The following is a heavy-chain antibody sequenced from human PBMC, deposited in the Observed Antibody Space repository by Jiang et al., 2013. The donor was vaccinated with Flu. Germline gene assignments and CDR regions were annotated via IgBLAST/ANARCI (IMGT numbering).Heavy chain of an antibody. D-gene: IGHD6-13*01. CDR3: ARGGSSWSTPADY. CDR1: GYTFIRNY. CDR2: INPSGVGT. J-gene: IGHJ4*02. Sequence: GAEVKKPGASVKVSCKASGYTFIRNYLHWVRQAPGQGLEWLGVINPSGVGTTYAQKFQARVTVTRDKSTSTAYMELSGLTSDDTAVYYCARGGSSWSTPADYWGQGTLVTVSS. V-gene: IGHV1-46*01.